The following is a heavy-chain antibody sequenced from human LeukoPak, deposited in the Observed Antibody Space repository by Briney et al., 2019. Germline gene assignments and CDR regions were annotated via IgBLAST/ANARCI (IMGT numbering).Heavy chain of an antibody. V-gene: IGHV3-23*01. CDR1: GFTFSSYG. CDR2: ISGSGGST. Sequence: GSLRLSCAASGFTFSSYGMSWVRQAPGKGLEWVSAISGSGGSTYYADSVEGRFTISRDNARNSLYLQMNSLRAEDTAVYYCARDGLAAATLHWCFDLWGRGTLVTVSS. D-gene: IGHD2-15*01. J-gene: IGHJ2*01. CDR3: ARDGLAAATLHWCFDL.